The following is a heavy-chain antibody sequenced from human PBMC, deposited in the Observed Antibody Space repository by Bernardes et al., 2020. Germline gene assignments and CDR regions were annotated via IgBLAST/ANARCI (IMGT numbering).Heavy chain of an antibody. V-gene: IGHV4-59*13. D-gene: IGHD1-7*01. J-gene: IGHJ5*02. Sequence: SETLSLTCSVSGGSISSDYWSWIRQPPGKGLEWIGYSYYSGSTNYNRSLKSRVTISVDRSQNQFSLKLTSVTAADTAVYYCARITGTAYNWFDPWGQGTLVIVSS. CDR2: SYYSGST. CDR3: ARITGTAYNWFDP. CDR1: GGSISSDY.